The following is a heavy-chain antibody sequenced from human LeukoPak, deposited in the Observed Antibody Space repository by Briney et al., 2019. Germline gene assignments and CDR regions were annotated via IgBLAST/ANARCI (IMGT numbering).Heavy chain of an antibody. Sequence: PGGSLRLSCAASGFTFSSYSMNWVRQAPGKGLEWVSSISSSSSYIYYEDSVKGRFTISRDNSKNTLYLQMNSLRSDDTAVYYCARDTAAAQLWQDYYGMDVWGQGTTVTVSS. CDR3: ARDTAAAQLWQDYYGMDV. D-gene: IGHD5-18*01. CDR2: ISSSSSYI. CDR1: GFTFSSYS. J-gene: IGHJ6*02. V-gene: IGHV3-21*04.